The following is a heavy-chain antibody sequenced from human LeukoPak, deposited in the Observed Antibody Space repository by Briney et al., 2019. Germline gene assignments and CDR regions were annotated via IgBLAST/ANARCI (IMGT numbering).Heavy chain of an antibody. V-gene: IGHV3-30*18. CDR3: AKASGSGSYYRFGPNFDY. J-gene: IGHJ4*02. Sequence: GRSLRLSCAASGFTFSSYGMHWVRQAPGKGLEWVAVISYDGSNKYYADSVKGRFTISRDNSKNTLYLQVNSLRAEDTAVYYCAKASGSGSYYRFGPNFDYWGQGTLVTVSS. D-gene: IGHD3-10*01. CDR1: GFTFSSYG. CDR2: ISYDGSNK.